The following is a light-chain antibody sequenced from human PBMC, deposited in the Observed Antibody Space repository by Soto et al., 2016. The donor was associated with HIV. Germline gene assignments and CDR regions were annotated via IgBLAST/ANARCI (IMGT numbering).Light chain of an antibody. Sequence: SYELTQPSSVSVSPGQTARITCSGDVLAKKYARWFQQKPGQAPVLVIYKDSERPSGIPERFSGSSSGTTVTLTISGAQVEDEADYYCYSAADNNYWVFGGGTKLTV. J-gene: IGLJ3*02. CDR2: KDS. V-gene: IGLV3-27*01. CDR3: YSAADNNYWV. CDR1: VLAKKY.